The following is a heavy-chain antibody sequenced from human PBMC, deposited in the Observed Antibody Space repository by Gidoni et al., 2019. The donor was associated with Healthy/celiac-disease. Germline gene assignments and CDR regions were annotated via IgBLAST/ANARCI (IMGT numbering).Heavy chain of an antibody. J-gene: IGHJ4*02. CDR3: ARPSEMATIYS. CDR2: IYPGASDT. Sequence: EVQLVQSGAGVKKPGESLTISCKGSAYSFTSYWVGWVRQMPGTGLEWMGIIYPGASDTSYSPSFQCQVTISADKSISTAYLQWSSLKAPDTAMYSCARPSEMATIYSWGQGIPVTVSS. CDR1: AYSFTSYW. D-gene: IGHD5-12*01. V-gene: IGHV5-51*01.